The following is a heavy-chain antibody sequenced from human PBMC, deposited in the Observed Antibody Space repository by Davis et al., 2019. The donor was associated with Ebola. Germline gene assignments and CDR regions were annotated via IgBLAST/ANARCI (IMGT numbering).Heavy chain of an antibody. J-gene: IGHJ4*02. D-gene: IGHD5-12*01. CDR2: ISSRDGTT. CDR3: ARDSAYQTTITMGY. CDR1: GFTFSSYA. Sequence: GESLKISCAASGFTFSSYAMTWVRQVPGKGLEWVSDISSRDGTTYYADSVKGRFTISRDNAKNTLYLQMNSLRAEDTAVYYCARDSAYQTTITMGYWGQGTLVTVSS. V-gene: IGHV3-23*01.